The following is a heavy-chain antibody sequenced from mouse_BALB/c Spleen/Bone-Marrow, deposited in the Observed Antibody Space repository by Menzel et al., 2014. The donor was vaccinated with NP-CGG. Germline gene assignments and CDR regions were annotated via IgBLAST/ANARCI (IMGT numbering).Heavy chain of an antibody. CDR3: ARKGAVRAMEY. CDR1: GYTFTNYW. V-gene: IGHV1-9*01. Sequence: VKLVESGAELMRPGASVKISCKASGYTFTNYWIEWVKRRPGHGLEWIGEILPGRGSPNYNEKFKGKATFALDTSSNTSYMQLSSLTSENSAVYYCARKGAVRAMEYWGQGSAVTVSS. CDR2: ILPGRGSP. J-gene: IGHJ4*01. D-gene: IGHD2-5*01.